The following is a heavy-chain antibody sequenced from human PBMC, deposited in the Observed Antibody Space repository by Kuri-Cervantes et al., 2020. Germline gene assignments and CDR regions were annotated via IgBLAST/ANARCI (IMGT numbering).Heavy chain of an antibody. V-gene: IGHV4-59*13. J-gene: IGHJ6*03. Sequence: SETLSLTCDVYGGSFSGYYWSWIRQPPGKGLEWIGYIYYSGSTNYSPSLKSRVTISVDTSKNQFSLKLSSVTAADTAVYYCAREFFSNYDPATPDYYYYYMDVWGKGATVTVS. CDR2: IYYSGST. CDR1: GGSFSGYY. CDR3: AREFFSNYDPATPDYYYYYMDV. D-gene: IGHD4-11*01.